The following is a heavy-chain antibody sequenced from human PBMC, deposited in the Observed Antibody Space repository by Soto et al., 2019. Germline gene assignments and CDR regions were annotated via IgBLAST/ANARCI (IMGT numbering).Heavy chain of an antibody. J-gene: IGHJ6*02. CDR2: IDPSDSYT. CDR1: GYSFTSYW. D-gene: IGHD6-13*01. Sequence: PGESLKISCKGSGYSFTSYWISWVRQMPGKGLEWMGRIDPSDSYTNYSPSFQGHVTISADKSISTAYLQWSSLKASDTAMYYCARLSGSWYVNYYYGMDVWGQGTTVTVSS. V-gene: IGHV5-10-1*01. CDR3: ARLSGSWYVNYYYGMDV.